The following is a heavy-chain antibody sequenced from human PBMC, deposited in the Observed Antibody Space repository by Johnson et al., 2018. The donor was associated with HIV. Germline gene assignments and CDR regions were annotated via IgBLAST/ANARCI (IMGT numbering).Heavy chain of an antibody. CDR3: ARDRVGATAFDV. D-gene: IGHD1-26*01. Sequence: VQLVESGGGLVQPGRSLRLSCASGFTVSTNYMSWVRQAPGTGLEWVSVIYSGGSTYYADSVKGRFTISRDNSKNTLYLQMNSLRAEDTAVYYCARDRVGATAFDVWGQGTLVTVSS. V-gene: IGHV3-66*01. CDR1: GFTVSTNY. CDR2: IYSGGST. J-gene: IGHJ3*01.